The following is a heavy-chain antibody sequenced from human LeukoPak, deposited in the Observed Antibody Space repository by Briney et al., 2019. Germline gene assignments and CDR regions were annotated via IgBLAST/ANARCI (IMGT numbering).Heavy chain of an antibody. CDR2: ISGSGGST. J-gene: IGHJ4*02. D-gene: IGHD3-9*01. CDR1: GFTFSSYA. CDR3: AKLGTYYDILTGDY. Sequence: GGSLRLSCAASGFTFSSYAMSWVRQAPGKRLEWVSAISGSGGSTYYADSVKGRFTISRDNSKNTLYLQMNSLRAEDTAVYYCAKLGTYYDILTGDYWGQGTLVTVSS. V-gene: IGHV3-23*01.